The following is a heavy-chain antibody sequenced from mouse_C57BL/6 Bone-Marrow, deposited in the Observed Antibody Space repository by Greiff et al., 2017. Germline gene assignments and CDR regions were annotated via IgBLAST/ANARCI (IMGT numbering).Heavy chain of an antibody. V-gene: IGHV1-55*01. CDR1: GYTFTSYW. J-gene: IGHJ2*01. CDR3: ARNYYGGVDY. CDR2: IYPGSGST. Sequence: VQLQQPGAELVKPGASVKMSCKASGYTFTSYWITCVKQRPGQGLEWSGDIYPGSGSTNYNEKFKSKATLTVDTSSSTAYMQLSSLTSEDSAFYYCARNYYGGVDYWGQGTTLTVSS. D-gene: IGHD1-1*01.